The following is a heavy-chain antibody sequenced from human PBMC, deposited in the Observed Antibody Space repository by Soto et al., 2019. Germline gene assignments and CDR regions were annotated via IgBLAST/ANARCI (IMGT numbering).Heavy chain of an antibody. CDR1: GFTFSNAW. V-gene: IGHV3-15*01. D-gene: IGHD6-13*01. CDR2: IKSKTDGGTT. CDR3: TTDRVVAAVYYYYGMDV. J-gene: IGHJ6*02. Sequence: PGGSLRLSCAAFGFTFSNAWMSWVRQAPGKGLEWVGRIKSKTDGGTTDYAAPVKGRFTISRDDSKNTLYLQMNSLKTEDTAVYYCTTDRVVAAVYYYYGMDVWGQGTTVTVSS.